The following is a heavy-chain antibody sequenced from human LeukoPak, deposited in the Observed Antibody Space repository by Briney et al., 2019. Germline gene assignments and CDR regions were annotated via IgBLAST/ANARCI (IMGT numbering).Heavy chain of an antibody. V-gene: IGHV1-69*13. D-gene: IGHD3-3*01. J-gene: IGHJ3*02. CDR2: IIPIFGTA. CDR1: GGTFSSYA. CDR3: ARAHRSGYYVHDAFDI. Sequence: GASVKVSCKASGGTFSSYAISWVRQAPGQGLEWMGGIIPIFGTANYAQKFQGRVTITADESTSTAYMELSSLRSEDTAVYYCARAHRSGYYVHDAFDIWGQGTMVTVSS.